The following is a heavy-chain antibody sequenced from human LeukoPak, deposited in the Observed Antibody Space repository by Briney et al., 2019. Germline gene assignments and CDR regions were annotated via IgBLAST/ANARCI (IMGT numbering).Heavy chain of an antibody. CDR1: GGSISSDNW. J-gene: IGHJ4*02. CDR3: ARARRQWLVGANIRGDNPPYYYDY. V-gene: IGHV4-4*02. D-gene: IGHD6-19*01. Sequence: SETLSLTCAVSGGSISSDNWWGWVRQTPGKGLEWIGEIYHSGGTNYNPSLKSRVTISVEKTKNQFSLELISVTAADTAVYYCARARRQWLVGANIRGDNPPYYYDYWGQGILVTVSS. CDR2: IYHSGGT.